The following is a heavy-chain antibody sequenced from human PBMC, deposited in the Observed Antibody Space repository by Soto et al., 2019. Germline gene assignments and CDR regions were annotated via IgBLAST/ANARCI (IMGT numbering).Heavy chain of an antibody. Sequence: ASVKVSCKASGYSFNSYGISWVRQAPGQGLEWMGWISGYNGSTNYAQKLQGRVTMTTDTSTSTAYMELRSLRSDDTAVYYCARDDYAWFDYWGQGTLVTVSS. V-gene: IGHV1-18*01. D-gene: IGHD4-17*01. CDR3: ARDDYAWFDY. CDR2: ISGYNGST. CDR1: GYSFNSYG. J-gene: IGHJ4*02.